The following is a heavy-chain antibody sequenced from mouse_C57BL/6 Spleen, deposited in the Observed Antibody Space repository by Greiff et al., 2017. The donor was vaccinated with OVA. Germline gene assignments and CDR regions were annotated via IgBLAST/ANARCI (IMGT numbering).Heavy chain of an antibody. D-gene: IGHD2-4*01. Sequence: VQLVESGGDLVKPGGSLKLSCAASGFTFSSYGMSWVRQTPDKRLEWVATISSGGSYTYYPDSVKGRFTISRDNAKNTLYLQMSSLKSEDTAMYYCARLYDYGAMDYWGQGTSVTVSS. CDR3: ARLYDYGAMDY. J-gene: IGHJ4*01. CDR2: ISSGGSYT. CDR1: GFTFSSYG. V-gene: IGHV5-6*01.